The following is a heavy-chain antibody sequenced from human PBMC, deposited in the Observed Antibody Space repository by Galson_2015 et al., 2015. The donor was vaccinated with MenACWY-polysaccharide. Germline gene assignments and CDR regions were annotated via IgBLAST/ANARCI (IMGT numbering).Heavy chain of an antibody. J-gene: IGHJ4*02. D-gene: IGHD3-22*01. V-gene: IGHV3-48*03. CDR1: GFTFSSYE. CDR2: ISSSGSTI. CDR3: AKVPRITMIVVVIMGFDY. Sequence: SLRLSCAASGFTFSSYEMNWVRQAPGKGLEWVSYISSSGSTINYADSAKGRFTISRDNSKNTLYLQMNSLRAEDTAVYYCAKVPRITMIVVVIMGFDYWGQGTLVTVSS.